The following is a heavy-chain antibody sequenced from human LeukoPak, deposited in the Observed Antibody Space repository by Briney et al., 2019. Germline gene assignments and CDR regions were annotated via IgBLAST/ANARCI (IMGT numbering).Heavy chain of an antibody. Sequence: SETLSLTCTVSGGSISSYYWSWIQQPPGKGLEWIGYIYYSGSTNYNPSLKSRVTISVDTSKNQFSLKLSSVTAADTAVYYCARLHDYGDYYWFDPWGQGTLVTVSS. CDR1: GGSISSYY. V-gene: IGHV4-59*01. J-gene: IGHJ5*02. D-gene: IGHD4-17*01. CDR2: IYYSGST. CDR3: ARLHDYGDYYWFDP.